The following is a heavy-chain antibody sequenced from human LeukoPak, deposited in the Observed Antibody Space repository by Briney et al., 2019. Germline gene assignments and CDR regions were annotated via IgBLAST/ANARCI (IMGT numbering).Heavy chain of an antibody. J-gene: IGHJ4*02. CDR2: IYHSGST. D-gene: IGHD6-13*01. CDR3: ARAAAGTLFTFDY. CDR1: GYSISSSYY. V-gene: IGHV4-38-2*01. Sequence: SETLSLTCAVSGYSISSSYYWGWIRQPPGKGLEWIGSIYHSGSTYYNPSLKSRVTISVDTSKNQFSLKLSSVTAADTAVYYCARAAAGTLFTFDYWGQGTLVTVSS.